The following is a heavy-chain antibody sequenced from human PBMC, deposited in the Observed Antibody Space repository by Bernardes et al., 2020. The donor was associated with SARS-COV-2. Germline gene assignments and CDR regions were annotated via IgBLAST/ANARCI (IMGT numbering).Heavy chain of an antibody. Sequence: ASVKVSCKASGYTFTAYYIHWVRQAPGQGLEWMGWINPKSGGTNYAQKFQGRVTMTRDTSSSTAYMELNWLRFDDTAVYYCASRHSSFAFYGLDVWGQGTTVIVSS. V-gene: IGHV1-2*02. J-gene: IGHJ6*02. D-gene: IGHD6-6*01. CDR2: INPKSGGT. CDR1: GYTFTAYY. CDR3: ASRHSSFAFYGLDV.